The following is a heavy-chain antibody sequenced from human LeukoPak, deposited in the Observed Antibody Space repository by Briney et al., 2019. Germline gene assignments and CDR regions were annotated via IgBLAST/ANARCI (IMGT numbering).Heavy chain of an antibody. CDR2: TRDKARGYTT. J-gene: IGHJ3*02. D-gene: IGHD3-16*01. CDR3: ARDGGEGDNSAFDI. Sequence: GSLTLYYSASGATLRHHHMDGVRQAPGQRLEMVGRTRDKARGYTTEYAASVKGRFTISRDDSQTSVFLQMNDLKTEDTAVYFCARDGGEGDNSAFDIWGQGTVVTVSS. V-gene: IGHV3-72*01. CDR1: GATLRHHH.